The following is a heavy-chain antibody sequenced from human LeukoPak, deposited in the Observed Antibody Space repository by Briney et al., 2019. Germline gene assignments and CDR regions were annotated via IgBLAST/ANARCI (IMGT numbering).Heavy chain of an antibody. J-gene: IGHJ6*03. Sequence: GGSRSLSCAASGFSFNSYSVIWVPQPPGKGLGGFSSISSTSSYIFYAASLKGRFTISRDNAKNSLYLQMNSLRAEDTAVYYCARFGGGSCSGSSCYDYYVDVWGKGTTVTVSS. CDR1: GFSFNSYS. CDR3: ARFGGGSCSGSSCYDYYVDV. V-gene: IGHV3-21*01. D-gene: IGHD2-2*01. CDR2: ISSTSSYI.